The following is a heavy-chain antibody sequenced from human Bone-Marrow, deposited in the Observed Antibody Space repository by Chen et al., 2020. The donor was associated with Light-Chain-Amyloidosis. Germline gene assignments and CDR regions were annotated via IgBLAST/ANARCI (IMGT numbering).Heavy chain of an antibody. V-gene: IGHV3-23*01. D-gene: IGHD2-15*01. J-gene: IGHJ4*02. CDR3: ARGSAASCSGARCYYFDY. Sequence: EVQLLESGGDLVQPGGSLRLSCAASGFTFNNYAMSWVRQAPGKGLGFVSTFSGGLSTTYYADAVKGRFTGSRDNSNNTLYLQISSLRAEDTAIYYCARGSAASCSGARCYYFDYWGQGTLVTVSS. CDR2: FSGGLSTT. CDR1: GFTFNNYA.